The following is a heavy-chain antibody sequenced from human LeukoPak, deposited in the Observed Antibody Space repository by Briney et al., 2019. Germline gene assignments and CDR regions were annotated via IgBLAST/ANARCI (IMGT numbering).Heavy chain of an antibody. J-gene: IGHJ4*02. CDR1: GGSFSGYY. V-gene: IGHV4-34*01. D-gene: IGHD2-2*01. CDR2: INHSGST. Sequence: SETLSLTCAVYGGSFSGYYWSWIRQPPGKGLEWIGEINHSGSTNYNPSLKSRVTISVDTSKNQFSLKLSSVTAADTAVYYCARGKERYCSSTSCYRGYYFDYWGQGTLVTVSS. CDR3: ARGKERYCSSTSCYRGYYFDY.